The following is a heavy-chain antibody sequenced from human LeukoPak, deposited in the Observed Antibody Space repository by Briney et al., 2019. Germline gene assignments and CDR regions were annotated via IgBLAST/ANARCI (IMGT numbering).Heavy chain of an antibody. CDR2: IYYSGST. D-gene: IGHD3-22*01. Sequence: SETLSLTCTVSGGSISSYYWSWIRQPPGKGLEWIGYIYYSGSTNYNPSLKSRVTISVDTSKNQFSLKLSSVTAADTAVYYYARGFYYYDSSGYTYYFDYWGQGTLVTVSS. J-gene: IGHJ4*02. V-gene: IGHV4-59*01. CDR1: GGSISSYY. CDR3: ARGFYYYDSSGYTYYFDY.